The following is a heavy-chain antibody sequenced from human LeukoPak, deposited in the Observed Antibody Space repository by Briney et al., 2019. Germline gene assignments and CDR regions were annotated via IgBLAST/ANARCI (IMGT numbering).Heavy chain of an antibody. CDR2: IIPIFGTA. J-gene: IGHJ6*03. V-gene: IGHV1-69*05. CDR1: GGTFSSYA. D-gene: IGHD3-3*01. Sequence: SVKVSCKASGGTFSSYAISWVRQAPGQGLEWMGGIIPIFGTANYAQKFQGRVTITTDESTSTAYMELSSLRSEDTAVYYCARVAFWSGYYTGLGYYYMDVWGKGTTVTVSS. CDR3: ARVAFWSGYYTGLGYYYMDV.